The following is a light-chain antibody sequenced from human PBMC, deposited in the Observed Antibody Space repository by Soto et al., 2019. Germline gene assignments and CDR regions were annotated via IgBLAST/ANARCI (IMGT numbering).Light chain of an antibody. CDR2: GAS. CDR3: QQYCSSPRT. V-gene: IGKV3-20*01. J-gene: IGKJ1*01. CDR1: QSVSSSH. Sequence: EIVLTQSPGTLSLSPGERATLSCRASQSVSSSHLAWYQQKPGQAPGLLISGASSRATGIPDRFTGSGSGTDFTLTISRLEPEDFAVYYCQQYCSSPRTFGQGTKVEIK.